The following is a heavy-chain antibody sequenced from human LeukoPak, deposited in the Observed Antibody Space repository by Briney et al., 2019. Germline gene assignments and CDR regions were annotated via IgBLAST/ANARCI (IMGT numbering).Heavy chain of an antibody. D-gene: IGHD7-27*01. V-gene: IGHV3-23*01. J-gene: IGHJ6*03. Sequence: GGSLRFSCAASGFTFSSYAMSWVRQAPGKGLEWVSAISGSGGSTYYADSVKGRFTISRDNSKNTVYLPMNSLRAEATAVYYCAKDNWGFYYYYSYMDVWGKGTTVTVSS. CDR1: GFTFSSYA. CDR3: AKDNWGFYYYYSYMDV. CDR2: ISGSGGST.